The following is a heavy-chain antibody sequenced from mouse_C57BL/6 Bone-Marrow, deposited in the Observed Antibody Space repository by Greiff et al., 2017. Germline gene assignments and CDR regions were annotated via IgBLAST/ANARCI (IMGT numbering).Heavy chain of an antibody. CDR3: AREWDGSSSLWYCDV. V-gene: IGHV1-69*01. D-gene: IGHD1-1*01. J-gene: IGHJ1*03. CDR1: GYTFTSYW. Sequence: QVQLQQPGAELVMPGASVKLSCKASGYTFTSYWMHWVKQRPGPGLEWIGEIDPSASYTNYNQKFKGKSTLTVDKSSSTAYMQLSSLASEDSAVYCCAREWDGSSSLWYCDVWGTGTTVTVSS. CDR2: IDPSASYT.